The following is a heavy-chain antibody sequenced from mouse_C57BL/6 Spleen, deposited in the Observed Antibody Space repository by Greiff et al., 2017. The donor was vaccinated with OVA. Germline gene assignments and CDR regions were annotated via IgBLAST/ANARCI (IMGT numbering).Heavy chain of an antibody. D-gene: IGHD1-1*01. J-gene: IGHJ2*01. CDR3: ARRIYDGSSDDY. V-gene: IGHV1-55*01. CDR2: IYPGSGST. Sequence: QVQLQQPGAELVKPGASVKMSCKASGYTFTSYWITWVKQRPGQGLEWIGDIYPGSGSTNYNEKFKSKATLTVDTSSSTAYMQLSSLTSEDSAVYYCARRIYDGSSDDYWGQGTTLTVSS. CDR1: GYTFTSYW.